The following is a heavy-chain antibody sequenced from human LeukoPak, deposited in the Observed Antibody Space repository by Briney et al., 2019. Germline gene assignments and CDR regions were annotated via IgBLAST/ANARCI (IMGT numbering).Heavy chain of an antibody. CDR1: GFTFSNSA. Sequence: SVKVSCKASGFTFSNSAIQWVRQARGQRLEWIGWIIVGSGRTHYAQNLQERLTITRDMSTNTAYMELSSLRSEDTAVYYCAAELYSGTYGRCCSFAFWGQGTTVTVSS. J-gene: IGHJ4*02. V-gene: IGHV1-58*02. D-gene: IGHD1-26*01. CDR2: IIVGSGRT. CDR3: AAELYSGTYGRCCSFAF.